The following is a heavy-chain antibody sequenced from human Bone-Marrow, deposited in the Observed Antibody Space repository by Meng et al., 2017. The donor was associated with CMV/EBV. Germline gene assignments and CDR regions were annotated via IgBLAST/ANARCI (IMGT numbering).Heavy chain of an antibody. V-gene: IGHV4-39*01. CDR3: ARQTTTPYSSGETGFDY. D-gene: IGHD6-19*01. Sequence: LRLSCTVSGGPISSSSYYWGWIRQPPGKGLEWIGSIYYSGSTYYNPSLKSRVTISVDTSKNQFSLKLSSVTAADTAVYYCARQTTTPYSSGETGFDYWGQGTLVTVSS. CDR2: IYYSGST. CDR1: GGPISSSSYY. J-gene: IGHJ4*02.